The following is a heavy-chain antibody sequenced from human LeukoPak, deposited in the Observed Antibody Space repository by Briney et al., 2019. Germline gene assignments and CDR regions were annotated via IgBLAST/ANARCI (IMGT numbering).Heavy chain of an antibody. CDR3: ARLGKWEQLLEDY. Sequence: PGGSLRLSCAASGFTFSNYAMSWVRQAPGKGLEWVSTISKGADSTYYADSVKGRFTISRDNSKNTLYLQMSSLRAEDTAAYYCARLGKWEQLLEDYWGQGTQVTVSS. J-gene: IGHJ4*02. CDR2: ISKGADST. V-gene: IGHV3-23*01. D-gene: IGHD7-27*01. CDR1: GFTFSNYA.